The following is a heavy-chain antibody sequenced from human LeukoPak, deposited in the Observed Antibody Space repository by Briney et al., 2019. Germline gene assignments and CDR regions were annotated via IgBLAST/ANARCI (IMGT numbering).Heavy chain of an antibody. D-gene: IGHD3-3*01. CDR2: ISGYNGNT. J-gene: IGHJ5*02. CDR3: ARDYGSTIFGATNWFDP. V-gene: IGHV1-18*01. Sequence: ASVKVSCKASGYTFTSYGISWVRPAPGQGLEWMGWISGYNGNTNYAQNLQGRVTMTTDTSTRTAYMELRSLRSDDTAVYYCARDYGSTIFGATNWFDPWGQGTLVTVSS. CDR1: GYTFTSYG.